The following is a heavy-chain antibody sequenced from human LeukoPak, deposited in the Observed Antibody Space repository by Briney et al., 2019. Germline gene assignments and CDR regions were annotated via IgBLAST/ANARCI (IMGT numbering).Heavy chain of an antibody. CDR3: ASATSSGWPDYFDY. V-gene: IGHV3-74*01. Sequence: GGSLRLSCAASGFSLDNYWMHWVRLAPGKGLEWVSRINADGRNTPYADSVKGRFTISRDNAKNTLYLQMSSLRAEDTAVYYCASATSSGWPDYFDYWGRGTLVTVSS. CDR1: GFSLDNYW. D-gene: IGHD6-19*01. J-gene: IGHJ4*02. CDR2: INADGRNT.